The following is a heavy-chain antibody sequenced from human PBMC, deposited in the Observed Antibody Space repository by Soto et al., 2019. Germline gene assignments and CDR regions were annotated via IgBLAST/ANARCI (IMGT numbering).Heavy chain of an antibody. Sequence: QITLKESGPTVVQPTQTLTLTCSFSGFSLSTSAEGVAWIRQPPGKALEWLALIYWDDDERYSPFLKSRLTIAKDTSTNQVVLTITNMDPVDTATYFCAHKGGRGAAMDVWGQGATVTVSS. CDR1: GFSLSTSAEG. D-gene: IGHD2-15*01. CDR3: AHKGGRGAAMDV. V-gene: IGHV2-5*02. CDR2: IYWDDDE. J-gene: IGHJ6*02.